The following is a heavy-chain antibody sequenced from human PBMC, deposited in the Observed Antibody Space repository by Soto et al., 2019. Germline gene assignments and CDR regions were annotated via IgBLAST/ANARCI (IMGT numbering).Heavy chain of an antibody. Sequence: QITLKESGPPLVKPTQTLTLTCNFSEFSLSTRGMGVGWIRQPPGKALEWLAVIYWDVDKRYSPSLKSRITITKDTTKNQVVLTMTNTDPVDTGTYYCAHDSEDSGYYRIYLVSWGQGTLGTVSS. J-gene: IGHJ4*02. CDR1: EFSLSTRGMG. V-gene: IGHV2-5*02. D-gene: IGHD3-22*01. CDR2: IYWDVDK. CDR3: AHDSEDSGYYRIYLVS.